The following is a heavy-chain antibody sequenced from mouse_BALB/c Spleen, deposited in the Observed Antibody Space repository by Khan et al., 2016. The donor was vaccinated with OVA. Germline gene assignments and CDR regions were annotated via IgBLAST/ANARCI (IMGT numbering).Heavy chain of an antibody. V-gene: IGHV3-2*02. D-gene: IGHD1-1*01. J-gene: IGHJ2*01. CDR3: ARDYGSSYYYFDY. CDR2: ISYSGRP. CDR1: GYSITSDYA. Sequence: EVQSQESGPGLVKPSQSLSPTCTVTGYSITSDYAWNWIRQFPGNKLEWMGYISYSGRPSYNPSLKSRISITRDTSKNQFFLQLNSVTTEDTATYYCARDYGSSYYYFDYWGKGTTLTVTS.